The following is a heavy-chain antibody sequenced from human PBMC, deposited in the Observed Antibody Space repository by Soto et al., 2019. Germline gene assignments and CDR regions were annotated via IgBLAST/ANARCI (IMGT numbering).Heavy chain of an antibody. J-gene: IGHJ5*02. CDR2: IHYSGST. CDR3: ARHSYYSNPLRFDP. CDR1: GGSITGYY. V-gene: IGHV4-59*08. Sequence: PSETLSLTCTVSGGSITGYYWSWIRQPPGKGPEWIGNIHYSGSTNYNPSLKSRVTISVDTSKNQFSLRLSSVTAAETAVYYCARHSYYSNPLRFDPWGQGTLVTVS. D-gene: IGHD4-4*01.